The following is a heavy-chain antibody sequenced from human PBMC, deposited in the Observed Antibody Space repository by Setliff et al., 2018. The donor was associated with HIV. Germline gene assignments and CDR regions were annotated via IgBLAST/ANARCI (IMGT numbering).Heavy chain of an antibody. Sequence: SETLSLTCTVSGGSISSYYWSWIRQPPGKGLEWIGYIYTSGSTNYNPSLKSRVTISVDTSKNQFSLKLSSVTAADTAVYYCARGLSFYDPGGFDYYMDVWGKGTTVTVSS. CDR1: GGSISSYY. CDR3: ARGLSFYDPGGFDYYMDV. J-gene: IGHJ6*03. D-gene: IGHD3-22*01. V-gene: IGHV4-4*09. CDR2: IYTSGST.